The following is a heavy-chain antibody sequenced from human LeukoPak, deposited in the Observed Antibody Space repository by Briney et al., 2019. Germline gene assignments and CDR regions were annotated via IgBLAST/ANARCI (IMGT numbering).Heavy chain of an antibody. V-gene: IGHV3-74*01. CDR3: TRVFVGDEYSSSGY. J-gene: IGHJ4*02. CDR1: GFTFSRYY. D-gene: IGHD6-13*01. CDR2: IYSDGSNT. Sequence: GGSLRLSCAASGFTFSRYYMHWVRQAPGKGLVWVSRIYSDGSNTTYADSVKGRFTISRDNAKNTLYLQINSLKVEDTAVYYCTRVFVGDEYSSSGYWGQGTLVTVSS.